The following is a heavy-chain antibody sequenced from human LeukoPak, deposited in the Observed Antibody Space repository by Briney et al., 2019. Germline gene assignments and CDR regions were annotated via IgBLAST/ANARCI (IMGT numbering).Heavy chain of an antibody. D-gene: IGHD3-22*01. V-gene: IGHV3-7*01. CDR2: IKQDGSEK. CDR1: GFTFSSYW. CDR3: ARDTYYYDSSGYYYIDY. Sequence: GGSLRLSCAASGFTFSSYWMSWVRQAPGKGLEWVANIKQDGSEKYYVDSVKGQFTISRDNAKNSLYLQMNSLRAEDTAVYYCARDTYYYDSSGYYYIDYWGQGTLVTVSS. J-gene: IGHJ4*02.